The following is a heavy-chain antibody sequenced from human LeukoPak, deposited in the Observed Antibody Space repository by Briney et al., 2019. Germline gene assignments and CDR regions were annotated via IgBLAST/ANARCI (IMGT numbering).Heavy chain of an antibody. D-gene: IGHD6-13*01. CDR2: IIPIFGTA. Sequence: ASVRVSCKPSGGTFRRYAISWVRQAPGQGLEWMGGIIPIFGTANYAQKFQGRVKITADKSTSTAYMELSSLTSEDTAVYYCARARIAAAGDYFDYWGQGTLVTVSS. J-gene: IGHJ4*02. V-gene: IGHV1-69*06. CDR3: ARARIAAAGDYFDY. CDR1: GGTFRRYA.